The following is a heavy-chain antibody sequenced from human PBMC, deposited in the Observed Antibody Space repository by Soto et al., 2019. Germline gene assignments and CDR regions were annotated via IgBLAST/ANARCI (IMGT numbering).Heavy chain of an antibody. J-gene: IGHJ5*02. CDR1: GGSISSSSYY. CDR2: IYYSGRT. V-gene: IGHV4-39*01. Sequence: KPSETLSLTCTVSGGSISSSSYYWGWIRQPPGKGMEWIGSIYYSGRTYYNPSLKSRVTISVDTSKNQFSLKLSSVTAADTAVYYCETGYNWNAPGFDPWGQGTLVTVSS. D-gene: IGHD1-20*01. CDR3: ETGYNWNAPGFDP.